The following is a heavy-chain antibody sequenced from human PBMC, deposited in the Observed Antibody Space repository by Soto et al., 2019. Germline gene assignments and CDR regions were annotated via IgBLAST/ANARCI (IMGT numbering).Heavy chain of an antibody. V-gene: IGHV5-51*01. J-gene: IGHJ4*02. CDR3: XRLNGGGCSGGSCWVDY. CDR1: GYSFTIYW. D-gene: IGHD2-15*01. Sequence: GESLKISCKGSGYSFTIYWIGWVRQMPGKGLEWMGIIYPGDSDTRYSPSFQGQVTISADKSISTAYLQWSSLKASDTAMYYCXRLNGGGCSGGSCWVDYWGQGTLVTVSS. CDR2: IYPGDSDT.